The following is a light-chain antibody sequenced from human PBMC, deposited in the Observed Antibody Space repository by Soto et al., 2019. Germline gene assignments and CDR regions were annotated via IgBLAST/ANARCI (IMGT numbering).Light chain of an antibody. V-gene: IGLV2-14*01. Sequence: QSALTQPASVSGSPGQSITISCTGTSSDVGGYNYVSWYQQHPGKAPKLMISGVSNRPSWVSNRFSGSKSGNTASLTISGLQTEDEADYYCISYTTSVTYVFGTGTKVTVL. J-gene: IGLJ1*01. CDR2: GVS. CDR1: SSDVGGYNY. CDR3: ISYTTSVTYV.